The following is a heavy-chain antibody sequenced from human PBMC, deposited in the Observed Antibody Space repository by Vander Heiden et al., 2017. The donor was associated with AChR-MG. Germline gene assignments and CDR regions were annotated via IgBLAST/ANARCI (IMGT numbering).Heavy chain of an antibody. V-gene: IGHV3-53*02. CDR1: GFTVSSHY. CDR3: ARDLAYYGSGTAYYYYGMDV. CDR2: IYSGGST. D-gene: IGHD3-10*01. J-gene: IGHJ6*02. Sequence: EVQLVETGGRLIQPGGSLRLSCAASGFTVSSHYIGWVRQAPGKGLEWVSVIYSGGSTYYADSVKGRFTISRDNSKNTLYLQMNSLRAEDTAVYYCARDLAYYGSGTAYYYYGMDVWGQGTTVTVSS.